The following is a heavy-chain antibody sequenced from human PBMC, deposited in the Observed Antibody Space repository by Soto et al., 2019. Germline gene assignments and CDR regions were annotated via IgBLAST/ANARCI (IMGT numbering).Heavy chain of an antibody. CDR3: ARGGGVWGPRFDY. D-gene: IGHD6-6*01. V-gene: IGHV4-34*01. CDR2: INHSGST. J-gene: IGHJ4*02. Sequence: SETLSLTCAVYGGSFSGYYWSWIRQPPGKGLEWIGEINHSGSTNYNPSLKSRVTISVDTSKNQFSLKLSSVTAADTAVYYCARGGGVWGPRFDYWGQGTLVTVSS. CDR1: GGSFSGYY.